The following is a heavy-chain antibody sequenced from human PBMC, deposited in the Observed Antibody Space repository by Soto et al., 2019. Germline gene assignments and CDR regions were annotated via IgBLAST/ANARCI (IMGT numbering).Heavy chain of an antibody. CDR1: GFTFNNAW. V-gene: IGHV3-15*01. CDR2: IKSKTDGGTT. Sequence: EVQLVESGGGLVKPGGSLRLSCAASGFTFNNAWMSWVRQAPGKGLEWVGRIKSKTDGGTTHYAAPVKGRFTISRDDSKNTLYLQMNSLKSEDTAVYYCTTGGIVGGSLYDTTLNQGYWGQGTLVTVSS. J-gene: IGHJ4*02. CDR3: TTGGIVGGSLYDTTLNQGY. D-gene: IGHD1-26*01.